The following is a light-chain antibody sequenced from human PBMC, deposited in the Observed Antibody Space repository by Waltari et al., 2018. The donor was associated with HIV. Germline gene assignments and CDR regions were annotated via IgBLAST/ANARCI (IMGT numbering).Light chain of an antibody. J-gene: IGLJ1*01. CDR1: SNNIGRYA. CDR2: GDS. V-gene: IGLV1-36*01. Sequence: QSALTQEASVSGTVGQKVTLSCPGNSNNIGRYAVGWYQQISHGAPKAVMFGDSLPSGIPDRFSGSKSGTTASLVISGLQPEDEADYYCSTWDYSLSAYVFGAGTKVTVL. CDR3: STWDYSLSAYV.